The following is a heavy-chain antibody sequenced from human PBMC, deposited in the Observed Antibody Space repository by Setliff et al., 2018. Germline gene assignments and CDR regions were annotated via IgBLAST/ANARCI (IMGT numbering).Heavy chain of an antibody. D-gene: IGHD6-25*01. V-gene: IGHV3-48*04. J-gene: IGHJ4*02. CDR1: GFTFSTYG. CDR2: LNNDGTTI. CDR3: VRDTTSGWMLTN. Sequence: GGSLRLSCAASGFTFSTYGLNWVRQAPGKGLEWISYLNNDGTTIYYADSVRGRFTISRDNARDSLYLQMNSLRAEDTAVYYCVRDTTSGWMLTNWGQGTLVTVPQ.